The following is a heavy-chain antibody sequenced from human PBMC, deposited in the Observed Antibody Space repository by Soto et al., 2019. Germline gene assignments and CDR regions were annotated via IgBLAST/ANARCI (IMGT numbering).Heavy chain of an antibody. CDR2: IDPSDSYT. CDR3: ARSPGIAAAGILSSSCMDV. J-gene: IGHJ6*02. Sequence: GESLQISCKGSGYSFTSYWISWVRQMPGKGLEWMGRIDPSDSYTNYSPSFQGHVTISADKSISTAYLQWSSLKASDTAMYYCARSPGIAAAGILSSSCMDVWGQGTTVTVS. V-gene: IGHV5-10-1*01. CDR1: GYSFTSYW. D-gene: IGHD6-13*01.